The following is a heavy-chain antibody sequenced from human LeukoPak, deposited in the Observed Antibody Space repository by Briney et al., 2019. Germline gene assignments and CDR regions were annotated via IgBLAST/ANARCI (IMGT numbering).Heavy chain of an antibody. Sequence: PGGSLRLSCAASGFTFSSYAMHWVRQAPGKGLEWVAVISYVGSNKYYADSVKGRFTISRDNSKNTLYLQMNSLRAEDTAVYYCARGLVSGSGWYQAEYFQHWGQGTLVTVSS. D-gene: IGHD6-19*01. J-gene: IGHJ1*01. V-gene: IGHV3-30-3*01. CDR1: GFTFSSYA. CDR3: ARGLVSGSGWYQAEYFQH. CDR2: ISYVGSNK.